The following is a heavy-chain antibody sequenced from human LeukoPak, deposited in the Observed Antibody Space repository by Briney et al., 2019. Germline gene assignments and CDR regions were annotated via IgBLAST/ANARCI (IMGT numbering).Heavy chain of an antibody. CDR2: SYYRFKWYN. J-gene: IGHJ4*02. D-gene: IGHD2-8*01. Sequence: SQTLSLTCAISGDSISSNSAAWDWIRQSPSRGLEWLGRSYYRFKWYNGYAVSVKSRITINPDTSKNQFSLQLNSVTPEDAAMYYCARSFNGFIDSWGQGTLVTVSS. CDR3: ARSFNGFIDS. V-gene: IGHV6-1*01. CDR1: GDSISSNSAA.